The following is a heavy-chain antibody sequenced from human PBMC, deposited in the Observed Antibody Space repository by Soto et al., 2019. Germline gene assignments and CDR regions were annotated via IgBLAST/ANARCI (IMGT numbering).Heavy chain of an antibody. CDR3: AKRYFDW. CDR2: IKEDGSEK. Sequence: EVQLVESGGGLVQPGGSLRLSCAASGFIFSSVWMHWVRQAPGKGLEWVANIKEDGSEKHYADSVKGRFTISRDNAKNSLYLQMNSLRAEDTAVYYCAKRYFDWWGQGPLVTVSS. V-gene: IGHV3-7*01. D-gene: IGHD3-9*01. CDR1: GFIFSSVW. J-gene: IGHJ4*02.